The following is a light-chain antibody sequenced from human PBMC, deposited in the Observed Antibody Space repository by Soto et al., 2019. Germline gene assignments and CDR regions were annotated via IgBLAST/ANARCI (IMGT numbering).Light chain of an antibody. CDR3: AAVDDCLRVVL. Sequence: QSVLTQPPSASGTPGQRVTISCSGGRSNIGGYNYVYWFQQYPGTAPKVLVFGTNLRPSGVPDRFSASKSGTSGSLTISGLRFEDEADYFIAAVDDCLRVVLFGGGTKLTVL. CDR1: RSNIGGYNY. J-gene: IGLJ2*01. V-gene: IGLV1-47*02. CDR2: GTN.